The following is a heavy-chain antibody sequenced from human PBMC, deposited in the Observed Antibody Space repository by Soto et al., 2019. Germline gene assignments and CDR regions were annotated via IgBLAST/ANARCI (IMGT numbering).Heavy chain of an antibody. J-gene: IGHJ4*02. Sequence: GGSLRLSCSASLFTVSNAWMSWVRQAPGKGLEWVGRIKSKTDGGTTDYAAPVKGRFTLSRDDSKNTLYLQMNSLTTEDTAVYYCTTSLSGFWGQGTLVTVSS. CDR3: TTSLSGF. CDR1: LFTVSNAW. CDR2: IKSKTDGGTT. V-gene: IGHV3-15*01. D-gene: IGHD3-10*01.